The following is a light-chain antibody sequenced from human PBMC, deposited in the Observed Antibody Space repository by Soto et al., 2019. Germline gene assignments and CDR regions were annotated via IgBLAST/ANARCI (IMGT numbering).Light chain of an antibody. V-gene: IGLV2-14*03. Sequence: QSALTQPASVSGSPGQSITISCTGTSRDVGGFNYVSCYQQHPGKAPKLMIYDVTNRPSRVSSRFSGSKSGNTASLTISGLQAEDEADYYCNSYTSSSTYVFGTGTKLTVL. J-gene: IGLJ1*01. CDR2: DVT. CDR1: SRDVGGFNY. CDR3: NSYTSSSTYV.